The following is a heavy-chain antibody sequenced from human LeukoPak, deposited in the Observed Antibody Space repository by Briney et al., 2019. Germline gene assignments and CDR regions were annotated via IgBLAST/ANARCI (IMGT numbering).Heavy chain of an antibody. CDR1: GYTFTSYY. Sequence: ASVKVSCKASGYTFTSYYMHWVRQAPGQGLEWMGIINPSGGSTSYAQKFQGRVTMTRDTSTSTVYMELSSLRSEDTAVYYCARVRGVAGRGADRDAFDIWGQGTMVTVSS. V-gene: IGHV1-46*01. J-gene: IGHJ3*02. D-gene: IGHD6-19*01. CDR2: INPSGGST. CDR3: ARVRGVAGRGADRDAFDI.